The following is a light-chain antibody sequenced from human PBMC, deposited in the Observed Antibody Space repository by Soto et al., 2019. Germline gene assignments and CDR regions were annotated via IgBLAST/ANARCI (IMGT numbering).Light chain of an antibody. CDR1: QSLVYSDGNTY. V-gene: IGKV2-30*01. CDR2: KVS. J-gene: IGKJ1*01. CDR3: MQGTHWPWT. Sequence: DVVMTQSPLSLPVTLGQPASISCRSSQSLVYSDGNTYLNWVRQRPGQSPRRLIYKVSNRDSGVPDRFSGSGSGTDFTLKISRVEAEDVGLYYCMQGTHWPWTFGQGTKVEIK.